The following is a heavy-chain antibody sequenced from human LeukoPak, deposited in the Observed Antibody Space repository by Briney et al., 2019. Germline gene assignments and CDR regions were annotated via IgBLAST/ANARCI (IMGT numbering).Heavy chain of an antibody. V-gene: IGHV1-46*01. CDR1: GYTFTSYY. D-gene: IGHD6-6*01. CDR2: INPSGGST. Sequence: ASVKVSCKASGYTFTSYYMHWVRQAPGQGLEWMGIINPSGGSTSYAQKFQGRVTMTRDTSTSTVYMELSSLRSEDTAVYYCASPRALQLVPPYYYYGMDVWGQGTTVTVSS. CDR3: ASPRALQLVPPYYYYGMDV. J-gene: IGHJ6*02.